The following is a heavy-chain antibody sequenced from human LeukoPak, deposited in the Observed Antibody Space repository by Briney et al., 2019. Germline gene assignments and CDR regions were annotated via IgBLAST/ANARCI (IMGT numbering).Heavy chain of an antibody. V-gene: IGHV3-7*03. D-gene: IGHD3-3*01. Sequence: GVSLRLSCVASGFTFGKYWMSWVRQAPGKGLEWVANIKLDGSEKNYVDSVRGRFTISRDNTKNSLYLQMNSLRVEDTAVFYCARDQYDTWSRRGNFDSWGQGTLVIVSS. CDR1: GFTFGKYW. J-gene: IGHJ4*02. CDR2: IKLDGSEK. CDR3: ARDQYDTWSRRGNFDS.